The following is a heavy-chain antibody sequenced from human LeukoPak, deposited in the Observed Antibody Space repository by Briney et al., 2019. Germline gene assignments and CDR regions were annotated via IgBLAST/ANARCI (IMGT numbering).Heavy chain of an antibody. CDR2: INYSGGT. D-gene: IGHD1-26*01. CDR3: AGYLSKWGWDY. Sequence: SETLSLTCTVSGDSITSYYWSWIRQPPGQGLEWIGLINYSGGTKYNPHLKSRVAISVDTSKTRISFMLRCGTAADTAVYYYAGYLSKWGWDYWGQGTLVTVSS. J-gene: IGHJ4*02. V-gene: IGHV4-59*08. CDR1: GDSITSYY.